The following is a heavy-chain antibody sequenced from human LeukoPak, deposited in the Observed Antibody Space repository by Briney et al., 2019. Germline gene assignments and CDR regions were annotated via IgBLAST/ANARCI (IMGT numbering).Heavy chain of an antibody. V-gene: IGHV3-23*01. CDR3: AKAVTGTTRMYIDY. CDR1: GFTFSSYA. J-gene: IGHJ4*02. CDR2: ISGSGGST. D-gene: IGHD1-7*01. Sequence: GGSLRLSCAASGFTFSSYAMSWVRQAPGKGLEWVSAISGSGGSTYYADSVKGRFTISRDNSKNTLYLQMNSLRAEDTAVYYCAKAVTGTTRMYIDYWGQGTLVTVSS.